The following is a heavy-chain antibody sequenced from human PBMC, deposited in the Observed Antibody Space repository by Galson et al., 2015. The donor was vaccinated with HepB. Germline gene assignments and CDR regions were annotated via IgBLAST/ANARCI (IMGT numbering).Heavy chain of an antibody. J-gene: IGHJ2*01. D-gene: IGHD4-17*01. V-gene: IGHV3-7*01. Sequence: SLRLSCAASGFSFSSYWMSWVRQAPGKGLEWVANIKQDGSEKYYVGSVKGRFSISRDNAKNSLYLQMNSLRAEDTAVYYCARGYDARYYYGDYAGGWYFDLWGRGTLVTVSS. CDR3: ARGYDARYYYGDYAGGWYFDL. CDR2: IKQDGSEK. CDR1: GFSFSSYW.